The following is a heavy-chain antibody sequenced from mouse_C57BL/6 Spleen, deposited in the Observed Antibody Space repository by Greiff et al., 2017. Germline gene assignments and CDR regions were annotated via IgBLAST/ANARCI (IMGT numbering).Heavy chain of an antibody. CDR1: GFTFNTYA. V-gene: IGHV10-3*01. Sequence: DVQLVESGGGLVQPKGSLKLSCAASGFTFNTYAMHWVRQAPGKGLEWVARIRSKSSNYATYYADSVKDRFTISRDDSQSMLYLQMNNLKTEDTAMYYCVREGGFYYGSSYGGAMDYWGQGTSVTVSS. CDR2: IRSKSSNYAT. CDR3: VREGGFYYGSSYGGAMDY. J-gene: IGHJ4*01. D-gene: IGHD1-1*01.